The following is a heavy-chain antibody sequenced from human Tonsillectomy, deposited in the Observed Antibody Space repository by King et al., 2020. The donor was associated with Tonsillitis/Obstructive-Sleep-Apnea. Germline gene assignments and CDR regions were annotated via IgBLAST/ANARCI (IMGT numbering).Heavy chain of an antibody. J-gene: IGHJ1*01. CDR1: GGSFSGYY. Sequence: VQLQQWGAGLLKPSETLSLTCAVYGGSFSGYYWSWIRQPPGKGLEWIGEINHSGSTNYNPSLKSRVTISVDTSKNQFSLKLISVTAADTAVYYCSGEVFITTGEYFQHWGQGTLVTVSS. D-gene: IGHD3-22*01. CDR3: SGEVFITTGEYFQH. V-gene: IGHV4-34*01. CDR2: INHSGST.